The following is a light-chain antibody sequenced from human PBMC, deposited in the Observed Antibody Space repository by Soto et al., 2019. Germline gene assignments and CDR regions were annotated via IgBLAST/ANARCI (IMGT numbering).Light chain of an antibody. CDR2: EVS. Sequence: QSALTQPPSASGSPGQSVTISCTGTSSDIGGYNYVSWYQQHPGTAPKLMIYEVSQRPSGVPDRFSGSKSVNTASLTVSGLQAEDEADYYCSSYAGSNKFVVFGGGTKLTV. CDR1: SSDIGGYNY. V-gene: IGLV2-8*01. J-gene: IGLJ2*01. CDR3: SSYAGSNKFVV.